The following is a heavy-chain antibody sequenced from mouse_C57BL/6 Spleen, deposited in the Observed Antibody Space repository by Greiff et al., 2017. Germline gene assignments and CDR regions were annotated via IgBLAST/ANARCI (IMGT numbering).Heavy chain of an antibody. Sequence: QVQLQQPGAELVKPGASVKLSCKASGYTFTSYRMHWVKQRPGRGLEWLGRIDPNSGGTKYNEKFKSKATLTVDKPSSTAYMQLSSLTSEDSAVYYCARWGDGSTMGYWGQGTSVTVSS. CDR2: IDPNSGGT. CDR1: GYTFTSYR. V-gene: IGHV1-72*01. CDR3: ARWGDGSTMGY. D-gene: IGHD2-3*01. J-gene: IGHJ4*01.